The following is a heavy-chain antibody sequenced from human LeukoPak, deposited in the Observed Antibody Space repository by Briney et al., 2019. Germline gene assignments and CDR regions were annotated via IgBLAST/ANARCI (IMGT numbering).Heavy chain of an antibody. V-gene: IGHV1-2*02. J-gene: IGHJ4*02. CDR2: INPNDGDT. CDR1: GYSFTDYY. Sequence: ASVKVSCKASGYSFTDYYMHWVRQAPGQGFEWMGWINPNDGDTNYAQKFQGRVTMTRDTSISTAHMEVSRLRSDDTAVYYCARANFLYCSSTTCLFDYWGQGTLVTVSS. CDR3: ARANFLYCSSTTCLFDY. D-gene: IGHD2-2*01.